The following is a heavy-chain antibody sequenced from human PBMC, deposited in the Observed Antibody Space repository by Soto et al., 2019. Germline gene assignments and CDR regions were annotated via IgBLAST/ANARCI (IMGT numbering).Heavy chain of an antibody. CDR2: VNPSGGST. D-gene: IGHD2-15*01. CDR1: GYLFTAYS. CDR3: AREENCSGGTCYSEYFHR. Sequence: GASVKVSCKASGYLFTAYSMHWVRLAPGQGLEWMGVVNPSGGSTKYAQNFQGRVTMTRDTSTTTIYMELSGLRSDDTAIYYRAREENCSGGTCYSEYFHRWGQGTLVTVSS. J-gene: IGHJ1*01. V-gene: IGHV1-46*01.